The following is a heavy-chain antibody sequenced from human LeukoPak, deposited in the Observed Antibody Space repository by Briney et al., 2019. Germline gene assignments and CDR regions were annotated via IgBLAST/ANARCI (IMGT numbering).Heavy chain of an antibody. J-gene: IGHJ3*02. Sequence: PSETLSLTCAVSGGSISSGGYSWSWIRQPPGKGLEWIGYIYYSGSTNYNPSLKSRVTISVDTSKNQFSLKLSSVTAADTAVYYCACGDYVDAFDIWGQGTMVTVSS. CDR3: ACGDYVDAFDI. CDR2: IYYSGST. V-gene: IGHV4-30-4*07. D-gene: IGHD4-17*01. CDR1: GGSISSGGYS.